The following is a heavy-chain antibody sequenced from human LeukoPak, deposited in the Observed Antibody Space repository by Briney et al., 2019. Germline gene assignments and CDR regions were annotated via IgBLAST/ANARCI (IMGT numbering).Heavy chain of an antibody. J-gene: IGHJ4*02. CDR2: ISIDVRGT. D-gene: IGHD3-10*01. Sequence: PGGSLRLSCAGSGFSFNSYAMSWVRQAPGKVLEWVSAISIDVRGTYYADSVKGRFTISRDNSKNTLSLQMDSLRAEDTAVYYCAKGSRDSRPYYFDFWGQGTLVTVSS. CDR1: GFSFNSYA. V-gene: IGHV3-23*01. CDR3: AKGSRDSRPYYFDF.